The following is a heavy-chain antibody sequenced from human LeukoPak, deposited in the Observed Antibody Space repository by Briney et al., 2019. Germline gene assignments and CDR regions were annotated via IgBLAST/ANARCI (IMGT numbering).Heavy chain of an antibody. D-gene: IGHD6-19*01. V-gene: IGHV4-59*01. J-gene: IGHJ6*02. Sequence: PSETLSLTCTVSGGSISSYYWSWIRQPPGKGLEWIGYIYYSGSTNYNPSLKSRVTISVDTSKNQFSLKLSSVTAADTAVYYCARALASIAVAGDYYYYGMDVWGQGTTVTVSS. CDR3: ARALASIAVAGDYYYYGMDV. CDR2: IYYSGST. CDR1: GGSISSYY.